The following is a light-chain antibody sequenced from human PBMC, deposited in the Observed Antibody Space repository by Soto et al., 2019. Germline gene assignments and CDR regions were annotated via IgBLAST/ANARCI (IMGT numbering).Light chain of an antibody. J-gene: IGKJ5*01. CDR1: HSVSSY. Sequence: EIVLAQSPATLSLSPGERANLSCRASHSVSSYLAWYQQKPGQAPRLLIYGASTRATGIPARFSGSGSGTEFTLTISRLEPEDFAVYYCQQYGSSPRGTFGQGTRLEIK. CDR3: QQYGSSPRGT. CDR2: GAS. V-gene: IGKV3-20*01.